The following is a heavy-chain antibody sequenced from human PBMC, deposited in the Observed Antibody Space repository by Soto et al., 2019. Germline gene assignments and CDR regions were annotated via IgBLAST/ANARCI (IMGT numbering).Heavy chain of an antibody. D-gene: IGHD3-3*01. CDR3: ERVENGWRVTMFGEAIDDAFDI. J-gene: IGHJ3*02. V-gene: IGHV1-18*01. Sequence: ASVKVSCKASGYTFTSYGISWVRHAPGQGLEWMGWISAYNGNTNYAKKSQGRDTMTTDTSTSTAYMELRSLRSDDTAVYYCERVENGWRVTMFGEAIDDAFDIWGQGTMVTVSS. CDR2: ISAYNGNT. CDR1: GYTFTSYG.